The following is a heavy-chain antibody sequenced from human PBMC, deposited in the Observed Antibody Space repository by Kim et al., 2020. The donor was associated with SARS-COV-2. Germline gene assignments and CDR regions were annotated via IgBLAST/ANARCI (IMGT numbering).Heavy chain of an antibody. CDR3: ARGGGGSYLLEH. V-gene: IGHV1-69*04. J-gene: IGHJ1*01. D-gene: IGHD1-26*01. Sequence: NYAQKFQGRVTITADKSTSTAYMELSSLRSEDTAVYYCARGGGGSYLLEHWGQGTLVTVSS.